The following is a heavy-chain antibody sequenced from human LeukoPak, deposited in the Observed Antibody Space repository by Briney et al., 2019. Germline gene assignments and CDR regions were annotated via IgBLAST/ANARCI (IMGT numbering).Heavy chain of an antibody. CDR2: ISSSGTYI. J-gene: IGHJ4*02. V-gene: IGHV3-21*01. CDR1: GFTFSTYS. CDR3: ARSGRTRYYLDSFDY. Sequence: GGSLRLSCAASGFTFSTYSMNWVRQAPGKGLEWVSSISSSGTYIYYADSVKGRFTISRDNAKNSLYLQMNSLRAEDTAVYYCARSGRTRYYLDSFDYWGQGTLVTVSS. D-gene: IGHD3/OR15-3a*01.